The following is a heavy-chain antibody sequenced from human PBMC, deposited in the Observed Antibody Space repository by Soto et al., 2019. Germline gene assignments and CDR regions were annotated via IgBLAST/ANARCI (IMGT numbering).Heavy chain of an antibody. V-gene: IGHV3-48*01. D-gene: IGHD3-22*01. J-gene: IGHJ6*02. CDR3: AREDYYYDSSPKYGMDV. CDR1: GFTFSNYS. CDR2: ISSSSRTI. Sequence: EVQLVESGGGLVQPGGSLRLSCAASGFTFSNYSMNWVRQAPGKGLEWFSYISSSSRTIYYADSVKGRFTISRDNAKNSLYLQMNSLRAEDTAVYYCAREDYYYDSSPKYGMDVWGQGTTVTVSS.